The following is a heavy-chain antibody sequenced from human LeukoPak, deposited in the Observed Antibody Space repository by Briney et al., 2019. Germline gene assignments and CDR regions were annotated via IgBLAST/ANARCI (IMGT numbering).Heavy chain of an antibody. Sequence: ASVKVSCKASGYTFTGYYMHWVRQAPGQGLEWMGRINPNSGGTNYAQKFQGRVTMTRDTSISTAYMEQSRLRSDDTAVYYCARDQGVVVAAVDYWGQGTLVTVSS. CDR3: ARDQGVVVAAVDY. CDR1: GYTFTGYY. J-gene: IGHJ4*02. D-gene: IGHD2-15*01. CDR2: INPNSGGT. V-gene: IGHV1-2*06.